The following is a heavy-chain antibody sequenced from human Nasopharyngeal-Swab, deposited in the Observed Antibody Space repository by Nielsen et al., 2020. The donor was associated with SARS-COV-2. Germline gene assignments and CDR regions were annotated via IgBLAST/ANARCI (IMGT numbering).Heavy chain of an antibody. D-gene: IGHD3-22*01. Sequence: LKISCAASGFTFADHVMHWVRQTPEKGLEWVSGITGSSGATAYADSVKDRFIISRDNARNSLYLQMNSLRAEDTAVYYCAREGENDSSGYFSDAFDIWGQGTMVTVSS. CDR2: ITGSSGAT. CDR3: AREGENDSSGYFSDAFDI. V-gene: IGHV3-9*01. CDR1: GFTFADHV. J-gene: IGHJ3*02.